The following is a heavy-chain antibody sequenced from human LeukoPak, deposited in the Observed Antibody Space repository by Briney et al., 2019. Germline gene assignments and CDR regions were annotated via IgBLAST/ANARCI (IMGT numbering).Heavy chain of an antibody. V-gene: IGHV3-11*01. CDR1: GFTFSDYY. CDR3: ARDRWTYSSSWYYWY. J-gene: IGHJ4*02. CDR2: ISSSGSTI. D-gene: IGHD6-13*01. Sequence: PGGSLRLSCAASGFTFSDYYMSWIRQAPGKGLEWVSYISSSGSTIYYADSVKGRFTISRDNAKNSLYLQMNSLRAEDTAMYYCARDRWTYSSSWYYWYWGQGTLVTVSS.